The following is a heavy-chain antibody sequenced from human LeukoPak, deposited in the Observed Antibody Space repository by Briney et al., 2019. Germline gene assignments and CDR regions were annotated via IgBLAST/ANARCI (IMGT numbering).Heavy chain of an antibody. V-gene: IGHV3-74*01. J-gene: IGHJ6*02. CDR1: GFTLSSYW. Sequence: PGGSLRLSCAASGFTLSSYWIHWVRQAPGKGVVWVSRINSDGRRTTYADSAKGRFTISRGNAKNTLYLQMNSLRTEDTAVYYCAKTTGRADYSSDGGYYGSDVWGQGTTVTVSS. D-gene: IGHD4-4*01. CDR3: AKTTGRADYSSDGGYYGSDV. CDR2: INSDGRRT.